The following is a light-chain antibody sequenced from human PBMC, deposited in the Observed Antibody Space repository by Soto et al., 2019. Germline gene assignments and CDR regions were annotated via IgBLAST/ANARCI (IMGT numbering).Light chain of an antibody. V-gene: IGKV1-5*03. CDR1: QSISRW. Sequence: DIQMTQSPSSLSASVGDRVTITCRASQSISRWLAWYQQRPGKAPKLLIYEASRLESGVPSRFSGSGSGTEFTLTTSSLQPDDFATHYCQQYTTYMGYTFGQGTRLEIK. J-gene: IGKJ2*01. CDR2: EAS. CDR3: QQYTTYMGYT.